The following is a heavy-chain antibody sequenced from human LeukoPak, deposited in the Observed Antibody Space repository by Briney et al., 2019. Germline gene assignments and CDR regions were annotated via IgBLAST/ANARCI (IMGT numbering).Heavy chain of an antibody. D-gene: IGHD3-22*01. CDR3: ARPYDSSGYYASGIDY. V-gene: IGHV5-51*01. CDR1: GYSFTSYW. Sequence: GESLKISCKGSGYSFTSYWIGWARQMPGKGLEWMGIIYPGDSDTRYSPSFQGQVTISADKSISTAYLQWSSLKASDTAVYYCARPYDSSGYYASGIDYWGQGTLVTVSS. J-gene: IGHJ4*02. CDR2: IYPGDSDT.